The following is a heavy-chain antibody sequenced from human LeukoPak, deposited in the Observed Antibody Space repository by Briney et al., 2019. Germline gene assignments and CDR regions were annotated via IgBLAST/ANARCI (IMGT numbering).Heavy chain of an antibody. J-gene: IGHJ6*03. CDR2: INPSGGST. V-gene: IGHV1-46*01. CDR3: ARDLVDTASVYYYMDV. D-gene: IGHD5-18*01. CDR1: GYTFTSYG. Sequence: ASVKVSCKASGYTFTSYGISWVRQAPGQGLEWMGIINPSGGSTSYAQKFQGRVTMTRDMSTSTVYMELSNLRSEDTAVYYCARDLVDTASVYYYMDVWGKGTTVTVSS.